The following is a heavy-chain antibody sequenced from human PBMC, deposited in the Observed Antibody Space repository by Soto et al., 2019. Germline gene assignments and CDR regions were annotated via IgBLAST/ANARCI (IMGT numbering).Heavy chain of an antibody. J-gene: IGHJ4*02. Sequence: QVQLQQWVSGLLKPSETLSLNCAVYGGSFSSYYWSWIRQPPGKGLEWIGEINHSGSTNYNPSLKHRVTISVDMSKNQLSLKLSSVTAADTAVYYCARGPRGTFGGVKVIDYWGQGTLVNVSS. CDR2: INHSGST. D-gene: IGHD3-16*01. CDR1: GGSFSSYY. V-gene: IGHV4-34*01. CDR3: ARGPRGTFGGVKVIDY.